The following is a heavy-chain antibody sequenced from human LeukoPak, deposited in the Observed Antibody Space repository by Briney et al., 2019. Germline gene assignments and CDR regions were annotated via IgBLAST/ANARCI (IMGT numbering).Heavy chain of an antibody. CDR2: INPSGGST. D-gene: IGHD2-2*01. CDR3: AGNIVVVPAAMLASSSSLDY. CDR1: GYTFTSYY. J-gene: IGHJ4*02. Sequence: ASVKVSCKASGYTFTSYYMHWVRQAPGQGLEWMGIINPSGGSTSYAQKFQGRVTMTRDTSTSTAYMELSSLRSEDTAVYYCAGNIVVVPAAMLASSSSLDYWGQGTLVTVSS. V-gene: IGHV1-46*01.